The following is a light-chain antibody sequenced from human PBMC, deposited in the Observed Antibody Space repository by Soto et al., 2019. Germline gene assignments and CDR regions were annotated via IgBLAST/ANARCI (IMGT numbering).Light chain of an antibody. V-gene: IGKV1-5*01. CDR3: QQYRSYSLT. CDR1: QSIDRW. CDR2: DAS. Sequence: DIQMTQSPSTLSASVGDRVTITCRASQSIDRWLAWYQQRPGKAPRLLLYDASNLEGWVPSRFSGSGSGTEVTLTISSLQSDDFATYYCQQYRSYSLTFGGGTKLEIK. J-gene: IGKJ4*01.